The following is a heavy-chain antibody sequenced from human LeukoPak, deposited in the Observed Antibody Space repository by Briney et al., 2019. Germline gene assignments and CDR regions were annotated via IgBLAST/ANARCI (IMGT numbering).Heavy chain of an antibody. CDR1: GGSFRGYY. D-gene: IGHD5-18*01. V-gene: IGHV4-34*01. J-gene: IGHJ5*02. Sequence: PSETLFLNCAGYGGSFRGYYWGWIRQPPGEGLEWDGEINHSGSTNYNPSLKSRVTISVDTSKNQFSLKLSSVTAADTAVYYCARGLALDTAMATVAYWFDPWGQGTLVTVSS. CDR2: INHSGST. CDR3: ARGLALDTAMATVAYWFDP.